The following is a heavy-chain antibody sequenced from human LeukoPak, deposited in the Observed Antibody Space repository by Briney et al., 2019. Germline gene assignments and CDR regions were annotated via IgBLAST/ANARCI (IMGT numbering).Heavy chain of an antibody. V-gene: IGHV4-4*08. J-gene: IGHJ4*02. CDR1: GGSISSYY. CDR3: ARRSVTRWYYSD. D-gene: IGHD3-10*01. CDR2: ISPTGGT. Sequence: PSETLSLTCSVSGGSISSYYWSWIRQPPGKGLEWIGYISPTGGTNRNPSLSSRLTVSVDTSRNIFSLNLDHVTAADTAVYFCARRSVTRWYYSDWGQGTLVTVSS.